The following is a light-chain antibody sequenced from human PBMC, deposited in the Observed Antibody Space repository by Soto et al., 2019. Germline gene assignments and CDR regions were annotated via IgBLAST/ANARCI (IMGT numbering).Light chain of an antibody. CDR2: AAS. J-gene: IGKJ5*01. Sequence: IHMTQSPSSLSASVGDRVTITFRGSQSISSYLNWYQQKPGKAPKLLIYAASSLQSGVPSRFSGSGSGTDFTLTISSLQPEDFATYYCQQSYSTPITFGQGTRLEIK. CDR1: QSISSY. V-gene: IGKV1-39*01. CDR3: QQSYSTPIT.